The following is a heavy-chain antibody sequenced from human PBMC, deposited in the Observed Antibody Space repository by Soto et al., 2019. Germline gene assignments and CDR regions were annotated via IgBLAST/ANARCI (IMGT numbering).Heavy chain of an antibody. Sequence: SGKVSCKASGGTFSSYAISWVRQAPGQGLEWMGGIIPIFGTANYAQKFQGRVTITADKSTSTAYMELSSLRSEDTAVYYCATVSGYGLFYFDYWGQGTLVTVSS. CDR1: GGTFSSYA. J-gene: IGHJ4*02. D-gene: IGHD3-22*01. V-gene: IGHV1-69*06. CDR3: ATVSGYGLFYFDY. CDR2: IIPIFGTA.